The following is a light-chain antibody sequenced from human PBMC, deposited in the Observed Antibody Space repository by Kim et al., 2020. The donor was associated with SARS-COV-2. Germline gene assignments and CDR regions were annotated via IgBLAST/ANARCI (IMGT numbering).Light chain of an antibody. CDR3: QQYDSSLYS. Sequence: DIQMTQSPSTLSASVGDRVTITCRASQSISHWLAWYQQKPGKAPKLLIYKASSLQSGVPSRFSGSGSGTEFTLTINSLQPDDFATYYCQQYDSSLYSFGQGTKLEIK. CDR1: QSISHW. J-gene: IGKJ2*01. V-gene: IGKV1-5*03. CDR2: KAS.